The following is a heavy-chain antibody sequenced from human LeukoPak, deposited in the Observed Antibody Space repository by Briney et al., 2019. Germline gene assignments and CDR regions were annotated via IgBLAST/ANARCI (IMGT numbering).Heavy chain of an antibody. Sequence: GASVKVSCKASGYTFTGYYMHWVRQAPGQGLEWTGWMNPNSGNTGYAQKFQGRVTSARNTSTGTAYMELSSLRSDDTAVYYCARGMRDAFDIWGQGTMVTVSS. CDR1: GYTFTGYY. CDR3: ARGMRDAFDI. V-gene: IGHV1-8*03. J-gene: IGHJ3*02. CDR2: MNPNSGNT.